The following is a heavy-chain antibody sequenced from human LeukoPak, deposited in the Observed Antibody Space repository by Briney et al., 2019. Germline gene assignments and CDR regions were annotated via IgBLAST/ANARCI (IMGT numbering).Heavy chain of an antibody. V-gene: IGHV3-23*01. CDR3: AKGVGGYYFDY. CDR1: GFTFSTYA. CDR2: ISSGGDT. J-gene: IGHJ4*02. Sequence: GGSLRLSCAASGFTFSTYAMSWVRQAPGKGLEWISIISSGGDTYYADSVKGRFTISRDNSKNTLDLQMSSLRAEDTAVCYCAKGVGGYYFDYWGQGTLVTVSS. D-gene: IGHD2-15*01.